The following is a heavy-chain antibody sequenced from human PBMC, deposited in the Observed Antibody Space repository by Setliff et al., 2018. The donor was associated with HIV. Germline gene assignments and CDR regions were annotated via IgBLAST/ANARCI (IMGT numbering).Heavy chain of an antibody. CDR1: GGSISSDY. CDR2: IYYSGST. V-gene: IGHV4-59*01. Sequence: SETLSLTCTVSGGSISSDYWSWIRQPPGKGLEWIGYIYYSGSTNYNPSLKSRVTISVATSKNQISLKLNSVTTADTAVYYCARSRTSSGYYGVTGYGMDVWGQGTTVTVSS. J-gene: IGHJ6*02. CDR3: ARSRTSSGYYGVTGYGMDV. D-gene: IGHD3-22*01.